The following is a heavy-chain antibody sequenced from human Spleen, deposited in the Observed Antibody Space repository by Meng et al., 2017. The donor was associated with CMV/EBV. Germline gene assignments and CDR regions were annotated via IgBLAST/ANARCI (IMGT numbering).Heavy chain of an antibody. J-gene: IGHJ4*02. CDR2: IYYSGST. CDR1: GGALSSSGYY. V-gene: IGHV4-31*02. CDR3: ARGTGITIFGVTFDY. D-gene: IGHD3-3*01. Sequence: SGGALSSSGYYWSWIRQHPGKGLEWIGYIYYSGSTFNNPSLKSRVTISVDTSKKQFSLKLSSVTAADTAVHYCARGTGITIFGVTFDYWGQGTLVTVSS.